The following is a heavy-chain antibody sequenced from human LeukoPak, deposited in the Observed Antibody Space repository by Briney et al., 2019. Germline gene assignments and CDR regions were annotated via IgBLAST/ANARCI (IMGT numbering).Heavy chain of an antibody. J-gene: IGHJ3*02. Sequence: APVRLSSKPSGYTFTSYGISAARHSAEQRLERMTCISANNGNTNYAQKLHGRVTITTNTSTTTAYMELRSLRSDDTAMYYCARSTYGGIPFDIWGQGTMVTVSS. V-gene: IGHV1-18*04. CDR1: GYTFTSYG. D-gene: IGHD3-10*01. CDR2: ISANNGNT. CDR3: ARSTYGGIPFDI.